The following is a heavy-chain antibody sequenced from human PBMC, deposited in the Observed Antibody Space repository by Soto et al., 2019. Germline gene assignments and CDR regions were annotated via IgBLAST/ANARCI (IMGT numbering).Heavy chain of an antibody. CDR3: ARDRAGGDLDY. CDR2: IFYTGTT. Sequence: SETLSLTCSVSGGSISYNSYYWGWIRQPPGKGLEWVGGIFYTGTTYYSPSLKDRVTISVDTSKNQFSLKLTSVTAADTAVYYCARDRAGGDLDYWGQGTLVTVSS. J-gene: IGHJ4*02. V-gene: IGHV4-39*07. CDR1: GGSISYNSYY. D-gene: IGHD2-21*02.